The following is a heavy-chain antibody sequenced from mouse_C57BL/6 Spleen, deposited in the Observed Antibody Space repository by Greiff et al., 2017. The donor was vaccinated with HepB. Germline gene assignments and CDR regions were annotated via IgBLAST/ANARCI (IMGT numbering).Heavy chain of an antibody. D-gene: IGHD3-1*01. V-gene: IGHV1-9*01. CDR2: ILPGSGST. Sequence: QVQLQQSGAELMKPGASVKLSCKATGYTFTGYWIEWVKQRPGHGLEWIGEILPGSGSTNYNEKFKGKATFTADTSSNTAYMQLSSLTPEDSAIYFAVSAFFNSALGTWGQKTPVTASP. CDR3: VSAFFNSALGT. CDR1: GYTFTGYW. J-gene: IGHJ4*01.